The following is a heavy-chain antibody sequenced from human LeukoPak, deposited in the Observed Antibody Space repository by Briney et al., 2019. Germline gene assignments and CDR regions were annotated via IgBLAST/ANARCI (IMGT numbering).Heavy chain of an antibody. Sequence: GGSLRLSCAASGFTFSSYGMHWVRQAPGKGLEWVAVIWYDGSNKYYADSVKGRFTISGDNSKNTLFLQMNSLRAEDTAVYYCARDFPYRHGSYNAFDIWAQGTMVTVSS. CDR1: GFTFSSYG. CDR3: ARDFPYRHGSYNAFDI. J-gene: IGHJ3*02. V-gene: IGHV3-33*01. CDR2: IWYDGSNK. D-gene: IGHD1-26*01.